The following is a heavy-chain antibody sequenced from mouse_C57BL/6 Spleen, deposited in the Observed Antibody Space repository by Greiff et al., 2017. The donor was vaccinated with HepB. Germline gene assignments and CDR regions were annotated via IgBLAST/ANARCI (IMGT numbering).Heavy chain of an antibody. CDR2: INPSSGYT. CDR1: GYTFTSYT. V-gene: IGHV1-4*01. D-gene: IGHD1-1*01. J-gene: IGHJ3*01. Sequence: QVQLQQSGAELARPGASVKMSCKASGYTFTSYTMHWVKQRPGQGLEWIGYINPSSGYTKYNQKFKDKATLTADKSSSTAYMQLSSLTSEDSAVYYCARGDYGSSFAYWGQGTLVTVSA. CDR3: ARGDYGSSFAY.